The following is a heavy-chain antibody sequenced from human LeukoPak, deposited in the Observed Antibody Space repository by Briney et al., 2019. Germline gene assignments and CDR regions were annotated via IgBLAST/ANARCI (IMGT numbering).Heavy chain of an antibody. CDR3: VRGSGGFQH. CDR1: GGSISSSNW. CDR2: IYHSGST. Sequence: PSGTLSLTCAVSGGSISSSNWWSGVRQPPGKGLGWIGEIYHSGSTYYNPSLKSRVTISVDRSKNQFSLKLSSGTAADTAVYYCVRGSGGFQHWGQGTLVTVSS. J-gene: IGHJ1*01. V-gene: IGHV4-4*02. D-gene: IGHD2-8*02.